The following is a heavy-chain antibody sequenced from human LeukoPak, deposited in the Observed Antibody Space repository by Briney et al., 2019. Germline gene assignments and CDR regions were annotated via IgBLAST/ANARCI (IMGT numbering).Heavy chain of an antibody. CDR1: GFTFSNYG. CDR2: ISDSGGST. Sequence: GGSLRLSCAASGFTFSNYGMNWVRQAPGKGLEWVSGISDSGGSTNYADSVKGRFTISRDNSKNTLYLRMDSLRGEDTAVYYCAMQWLVRGGDYFVYWGQGALVTVSS. D-gene: IGHD6-19*01. J-gene: IGHJ4*02. CDR3: AMQWLVRGGDYFVY. V-gene: IGHV3-23*01.